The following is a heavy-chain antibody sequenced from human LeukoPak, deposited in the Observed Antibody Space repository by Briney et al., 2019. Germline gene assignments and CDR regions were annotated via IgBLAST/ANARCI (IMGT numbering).Heavy chain of an antibody. V-gene: IGHV4-59*12. CDR1: GGSISSYY. J-gene: IGHJ4*02. Sequence: KTSETLSLTCTVSGGSISSYYWSWIRQPPGKGLEWIGYIYYSGSTNYNPSLKSRVTISLDTSKNQFSLKLSSVTAADTAVYYCAREAYYYDSSGYCLDYWGQGTLVTVSS. CDR2: IYYSGST. D-gene: IGHD3-22*01. CDR3: AREAYYYDSSGYCLDY.